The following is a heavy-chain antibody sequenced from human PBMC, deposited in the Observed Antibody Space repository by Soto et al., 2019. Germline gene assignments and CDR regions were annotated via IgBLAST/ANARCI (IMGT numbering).Heavy chain of an antibody. Sequence: PETLSLTCTVSGGSISRYYWSWIRQPPGKGLEWIGYIYYSGSTNYNPSLKSRVTISVDTSKNQFSLKLSSVTAADTAVYYCARDASKAWYFYGGHYSSYSMDFCYQGTMVT. CDR3: ARDASKAWYFYGGHYSSYSMDF. CDR1: GGSISRYY. J-gene: IGHJ6*02. V-gene: IGHV4-59*01. CDR2: IYYSGST. D-gene: IGHD4-17*01.